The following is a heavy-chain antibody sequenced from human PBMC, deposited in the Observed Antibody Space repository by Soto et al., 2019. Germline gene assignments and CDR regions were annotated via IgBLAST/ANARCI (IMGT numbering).Heavy chain of an antibody. Sequence: QVQLVQSGPEVMKPAVSVKVSCNASGYTFTDYYIHWVRHAAGQGLEWMGMIDPIDGRTTYAQRFQGTNTMTRGRATSTVNTEMSSLTSEHTAVYDCARDIVSASGGFFTPRGQSYGNEYWGQGTLVTVSS. D-gene: IGHD3-16*01. CDR2: IDPIDGRT. J-gene: IGHJ4*02. CDR1: GYTFTDYY. V-gene: IGHV1-46*01. CDR3: ARDIVSASGGFFTPRGQSYGNEY.